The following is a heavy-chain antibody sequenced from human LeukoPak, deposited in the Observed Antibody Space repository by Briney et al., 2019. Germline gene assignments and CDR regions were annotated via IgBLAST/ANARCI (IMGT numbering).Heavy chain of an antibody. V-gene: IGHV4-39*01. CDR3: ARHVQDLGIKV. Sequence: SETLSLTCTVSGASISSSDSYWSWIRQPPGNGLEWIGSIYRSGSTSYNPSLKSRVTVSEDTSKNHFSLRLSSLTAADTAVYYCARHVQDLGIKVWGQGTTVTVSS. CDR1: GASISSSDSY. CDR2: IYRSGST. J-gene: IGHJ6*02.